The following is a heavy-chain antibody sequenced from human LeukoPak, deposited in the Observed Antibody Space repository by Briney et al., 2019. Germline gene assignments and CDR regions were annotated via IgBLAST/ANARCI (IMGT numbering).Heavy chain of an antibody. CDR2: ICSGGNT. J-gene: IGHJ4*02. V-gene: IGHV4-39*02. CDR3: ARDGPWKSDY. CDR1: GGSVSSNYY. D-gene: IGHD1-1*01. Sequence: SETLSLTCTVSGGSVSSNYYWGWIRQPPGKGLGWIGSICSGGNTCYNPSLESRVTISADSSRNHFFLQLTSATAADTAVYFCARDGPWKSDYWGQGILVTVSS.